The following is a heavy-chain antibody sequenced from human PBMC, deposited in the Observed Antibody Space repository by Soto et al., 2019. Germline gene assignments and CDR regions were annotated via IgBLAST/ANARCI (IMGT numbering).Heavy chain of an antibody. V-gene: IGHV5-51*01. J-gene: IGHJ5*02. D-gene: IGHD2-2*01. CDR1: GYSFTNYW. Sequence: GESLKISCKGSGYSFTNYWIGWVRQMPGKGLEWMGSIYPGYSDTRYSPSFQGQVTISVDKSISTAYLQWSSLKASDTAMYYCARHDVCSTNICNNWFDPWGQGTLVTVSS. CDR2: IYPGYSDT. CDR3: ARHDVCSTNICNNWFDP.